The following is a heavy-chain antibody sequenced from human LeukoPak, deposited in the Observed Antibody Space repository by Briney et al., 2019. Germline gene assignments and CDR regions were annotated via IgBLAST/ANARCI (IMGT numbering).Heavy chain of an antibody. CDR2: IRYDGSNK. Sequence: PGGSLRLSCAASGFTFGSYGMHWVRQAPGKGLEWVAFIRYDGSNKYYADSVRGRFTISRDNSKNTLYLQMNSLRAEDTAVYYCARDVSVAGTNFDYWGQGTLVTVSS. J-gene: IGHJ4*02. V-gene: IGHV3-30*02. CDR1: GFTFGSYG. D-gene: IGHD6-19*01. CDR3: ARDVSVAGTNFDY.